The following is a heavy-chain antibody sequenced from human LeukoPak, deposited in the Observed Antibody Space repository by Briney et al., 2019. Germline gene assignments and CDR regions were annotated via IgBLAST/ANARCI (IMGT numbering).Heavy chain of an antibody. CDR2: IIPIFGTA. Sequence: SVKVSCKASGGTFSSYAISRVRQAPGQGLEWMGGIIPIFGTANYAQKFQGRVTITTDESTSTAYMELSSLRSEDTAVYYCARGLLSSSPNYYYYMDVWGKGTTVTVSS. D-gene: IGHD6-6*01. CDR3: ARGLLSSSPNYYYYMDV. J-gene: IGHJ6*03. V-gene: IGHV1-69*05. CDR1: GGTFSSYA.